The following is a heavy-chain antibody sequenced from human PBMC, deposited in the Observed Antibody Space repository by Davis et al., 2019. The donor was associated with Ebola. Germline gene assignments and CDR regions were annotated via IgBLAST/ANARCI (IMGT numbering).Heavy chain of an antibody. J-gene: IGHJ4*02. CDR1: GFTFSSYS. CDR3: AKSHSSGYFSGFDY. Sequence: GGSLRLSCAASGFTFSSYSMNWVRQAPGKGLEWVAVISYDGSDEYYADSVKGRFTISRDNSKNTLNLQMNSLRAEDTAVYYCAKSHSSGYFSGFDYWGQGTLVTVSS. CDR2: ISYDGSDE. D-gene: IGHD3-22*01. V-gene: IGHV3-30*18.